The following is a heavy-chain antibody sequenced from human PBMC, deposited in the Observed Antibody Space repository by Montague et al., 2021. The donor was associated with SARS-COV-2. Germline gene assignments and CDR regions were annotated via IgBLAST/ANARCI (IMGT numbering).Heavy chain of an antibody. Sequence: SLRLSCAASGFTFRSYWMHWVRQAPGKGLVWVSRINSDGSSTTYADSVKGRFAISRDNAKNTLYLQMNSLRAEDTAVYYCARAPRRHYYDSTGFDAFDXWGQGTMVTVSS. J-gene: IGHJ3*02. D-gene: IGHD3-22*01. CDR1: GFTFRSYW. CDR3: ARAPRRHYYDSTGFDAFDX. V-gene: IGHV3-74*01. CDR2: INSDGSST.